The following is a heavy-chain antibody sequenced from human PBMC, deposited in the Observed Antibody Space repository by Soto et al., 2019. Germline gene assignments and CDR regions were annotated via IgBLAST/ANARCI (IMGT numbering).Heavy chain of an antibody. Sequence: SLKVSCKASGYTFTSYGISWVRQAPGQGLEWMGWISAYNGNTNYAQKLQGRVTMTTDTSTSTAYMELRSLRSDDTAVYYCARHPERGYYDSSGYNNWFDPWGQGTLVTVSS. J-gene: IGHJ5*02. CDR2: ISAYNGNT. CDR1: GYTFTSYG. CDR3: ARHPERGYYDSSGYNNWFDP. V-gene: IGHV1-18*01. D-gene: IGHD3-22*01.